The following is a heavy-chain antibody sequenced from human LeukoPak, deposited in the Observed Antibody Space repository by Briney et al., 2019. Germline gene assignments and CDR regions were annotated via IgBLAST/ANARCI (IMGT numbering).Heavy chain of an antibody. CDR1: GGSISSYY. CDR2: IYYSGST. Sequence: SETLSLTCTVSGGSISSYYWSWIRQPPGKGLEWIGYIYYSGSTNYNPSLKSRVTISVDTSKNRFSLKLSSVTAADTAVYYCARGPGYSYGNSLFDYWGQGTLVTVSS. CDR3: ARGPGYSYGNSLFDY. J-gene: IGHJ4*02. V-gene: IGHV4-59*12. D-gene: IGHD5-18*01.